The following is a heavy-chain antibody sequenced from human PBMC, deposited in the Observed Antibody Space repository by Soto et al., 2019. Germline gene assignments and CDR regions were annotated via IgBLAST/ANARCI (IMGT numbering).Heavy chain of an antibody. J-gene: IGHJ4*02. CDR2: INSDGSNI. CDR1: GFTFTHYR. V-gene: IGHV3-74*01. D-gene: IGHD6-19*01. Sequence: GGSLRLSCVASGFTFTHYRIHWVRQAPGKGLEWVARINSDGSNINYVDSVEGRFTISRDNAKDSLYLQMNSLRGEDTAVYYCARYFRGSGRYFFDYWGQGTLVTVSS. CDR3: ARYFRGSGRYFFDY.